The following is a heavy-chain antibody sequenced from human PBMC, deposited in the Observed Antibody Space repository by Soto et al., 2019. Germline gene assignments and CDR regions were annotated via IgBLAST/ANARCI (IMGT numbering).Heavy chain of an antibody. Sequence: QVQLQESGPGLVKPSQTLSLTCTVSGGCVNSGDYYWSWIRQPPGKGLDWIGYISYSGTTYYKPSLRSRITISLHTSKNQFSLRLASVTAADTAVYYCARTNYDYVWGSYRFDYWGQGTLVTVSS. V-gene: IGHV4-30-4*01. CDR2: ISYSGTT. J-gene: IGHJ4*02. CDR1: GGCVNSGDYY. CDR3: ARTNYDYVWGSYRFDY. D-gene: IGHD3-16*02.